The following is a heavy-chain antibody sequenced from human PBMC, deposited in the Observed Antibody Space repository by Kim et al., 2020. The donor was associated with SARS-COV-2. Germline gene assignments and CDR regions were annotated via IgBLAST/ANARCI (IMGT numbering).Heavy chain of an antibody. D-gene: IGHD3-22*01. J-gene: IGHJ5*02. CDR2: IYYSGST. Sequence: SETLSLTCTVSGGSISSGGYYWSWIRQHPGKGLEWIGYIYYSGSTYYNPSLKSRVTISVDTSKNQFSLKLSSVTAADTAVYYCARNIGITMIVVVTGWFDPWNQRTLVTVSS. CDR1: GGSISSGGYY. V-gene: IGHV4-31*03. CDR3: ARNIGITMIVVVTGWFDP.